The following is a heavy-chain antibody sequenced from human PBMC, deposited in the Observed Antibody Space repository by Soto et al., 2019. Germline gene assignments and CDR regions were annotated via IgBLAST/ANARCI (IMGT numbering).Heavy chain of an antibody. D-gene: IGHD3-10*01. CDR2: IDWDDDK. Sequence: ESGPTLVNPTQTLTLTCTFSGFSLSTSGMRVSWIRQPPGKALEWLARIDWDDDKFYSTSLKTRLTISKDTSKNQVVLTMTNMDPVDTATYYCARTSYYYGPGAFDIWGQGTMVTVSS. CDR3: ARTSYYYGPGAFDI. V-gene: IGHV2-70*04. J-gene: IGHJ3*02. CDR1: GFSLSTSGMR.